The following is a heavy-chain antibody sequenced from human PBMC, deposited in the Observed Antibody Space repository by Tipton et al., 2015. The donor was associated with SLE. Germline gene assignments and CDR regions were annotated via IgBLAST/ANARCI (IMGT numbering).Heavy chain of an antibody. V-gene: IGHV4-61*02. CDR3: ARAGRAWNLFDY. J-gene: IGHJ4*02. CDR1: GGSISRGSYY. D-gene: IGHD1-1*01. CDR2: IYTSGST. Sequence: TLSLTCTVSGGSISRGSYYWSWIRQPAGKGLEWIGRIYTSGSTNYNPSLKSRVTISVDTSKNQFSLKPSSVTAADTAVYYCARAGRAWNLFDYWGQGTLVTVSS.